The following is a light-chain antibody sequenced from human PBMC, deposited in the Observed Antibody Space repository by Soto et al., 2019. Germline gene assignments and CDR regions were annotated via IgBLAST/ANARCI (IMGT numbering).Light chain of an antibody. CDR3: SSYTSSSTVV. CDR1: SSDVGGYNY. Sequence: QSALTQPASVSGSPGQSITISCTGTSSDVGGYNYVSWYQQHPGKAPKLMIYDVSNRPSGVSSRFSGSKSGNTASPTISGLQDEDEADYYCSSYTSSSTVVFGGGTKVTVL. V-gene: IGLV2-14*01. CDR2: DVS. J-gene: IGLJ2*01.